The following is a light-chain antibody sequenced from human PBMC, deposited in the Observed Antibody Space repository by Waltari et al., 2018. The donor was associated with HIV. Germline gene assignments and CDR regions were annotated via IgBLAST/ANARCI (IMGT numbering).Light chain of an antibody. CDR3: AAWDDSLNSFV. Sequence: QSVLTQPPSASATPGQRVTISCSGGSSTTGRNYVYWYQQIPGTAPKLLIYRNNQRPSRVPDRFSGSKSGTSASLAISGLQSEDEADYYCAAWDDSLNSFVFGTGTRVTVL. CDR2: RNN. CDR1: SSTTGRNY. J-gene: IGLJ1*01. V-gene: IGLV1-47*01.